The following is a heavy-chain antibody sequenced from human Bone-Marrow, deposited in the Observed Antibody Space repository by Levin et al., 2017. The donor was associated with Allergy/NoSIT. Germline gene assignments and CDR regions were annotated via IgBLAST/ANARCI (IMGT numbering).Heavy chain of an antibody. CDR3: ARAGYCSGGSCYYYYYYMDV. D-gene: IGHD2-15*01. V-gene: IGHV3-33*01. Sequence: GESLKISCAASGFTFSSYGMHWVRQAPGKGLEWVAVIWYDGNNKFYADSVKGRFTTSRDNSKNTLYLQMNSLRAEDTAVYYCARAGYCSGGSCYYYYYYMDVWGKGTTVTVSS. CDR1: GFTFSSYG. CDR2: IWYDGNNK. J-gene: IGHJ6*03.